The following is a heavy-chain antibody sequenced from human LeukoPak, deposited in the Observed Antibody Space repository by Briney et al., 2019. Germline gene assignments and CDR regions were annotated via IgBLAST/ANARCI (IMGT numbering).Heavy chain of an antibody. V-gene: IGHV3-23*01. D-gene: IGHD4-17*01. Sequence: GGSLRLSCAASGFTFSSSVMTWVRQAPGKGLEWVSGISGTGVTTYYADSVKGRFTISRDNFKNTVFLQMNSLRAEDAAVYYCATVPYGVPSLSGYFDYWGQGTLVAVSS. CDR1: GFTFSSSV. CDR2: ISGTGVTT. J-gene: IGHJ4*02. CDR3: ATVPYGVPSLSGYFDY.